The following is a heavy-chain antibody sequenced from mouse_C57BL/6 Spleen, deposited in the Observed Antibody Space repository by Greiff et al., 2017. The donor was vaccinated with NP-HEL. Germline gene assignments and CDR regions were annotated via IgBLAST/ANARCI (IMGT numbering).Heavy chain of an antibody. CDR2: INPSRDNT. CDR1: GYTFTSYW. V-gene: IGHV1-7*01. CDR3: ARPANWEDYVGY. D-gene: IGHD4-1*01. Sequence: QVQLQQSGAELAKPGASVKLSCKASGYTFTSYWMHWVKQKPGQGMEWIGYINPSRDNTKHNQKFKDKATLTADKSTSIAYMLLSSLTDEDAAVYYCARPANWEDYVGYWGQGTTLTVSS. J-gene: IGHJ2*01.